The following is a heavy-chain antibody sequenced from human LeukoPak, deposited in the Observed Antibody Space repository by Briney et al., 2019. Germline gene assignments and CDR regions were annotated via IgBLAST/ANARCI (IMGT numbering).Heavy chain of an antibody. Sequence: GGSLRLSCAASGFTVGSNDMSWVRQAPGQGLEWVAFIRNDGSNKYYGDSVKGRFTISRDNSRNTLNLQMNSLKIGDTAVYFCARDPGWGSSYYYIDVWGEGTTVTVAS. D-gene: IGHD3-16*01. CDR1: GFTVGSND. CDR2: IRNDGSNK. V-gene: IGHV3-30*02. CDR3: ARDPGWGSSYYYIDV. J-gene: IGHJ6*03.